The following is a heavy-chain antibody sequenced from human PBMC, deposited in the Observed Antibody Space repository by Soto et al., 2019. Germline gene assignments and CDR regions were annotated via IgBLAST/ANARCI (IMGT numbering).Heavy chain of an antibody. Sequence: GGSLRLSCVASGFTFSDYYMSWIRQAPGKGLEWVSYISSSSSYTNYADSVKGRFTISRDNAKNSLYLQMNSLRAEDTAVYYCARAPYIAAAGTLFDYWGQGTLVTVSS. CDR1: GFTFSDYY. J-gene: IGHJ4*02. D-gene: IGHD6-13*01. CDR3: ARAPYIAAAGTLFDY. CDR2: ISSSSSYT. V-gene: IGHV3-11*06.